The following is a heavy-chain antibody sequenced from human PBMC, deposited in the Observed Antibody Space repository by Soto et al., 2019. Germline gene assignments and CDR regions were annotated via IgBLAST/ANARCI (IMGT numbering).Heavy chain of an antibody. CDR3: ARLGSSSYYYSMDV. Sequence: GRSLRLSCAASGFTFSSYDMHWVRQATGKGLEWVSAICTAGDTYYPGSVKGRFTTSRENAKNCLYLQMNSLRAGDTAVYYCARLGSSSYYYSMDVWGQGTTVTVSS. J-gene: IGHJ6*02. V-gene: IGHV3-13*01. CDR2: ICTAGDT. CDR1: GFTFSSYD. D-gene: IGHD6-13*01.